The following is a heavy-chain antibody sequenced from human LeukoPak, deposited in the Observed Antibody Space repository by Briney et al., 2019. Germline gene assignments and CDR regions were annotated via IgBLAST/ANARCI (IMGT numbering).Heavy chain of an antibody. J-gene: IGHJ3*02. D-gene: IGHD5-12*01. CDR1: GFTFSTYG. Sequence: HPGGSLRLSCAASGFTFSTYGMHWVRQAPGKGLEWVANIKQDGSEKYYVDSVKGRFTISRDNAKNSLYLQMNSLRAEDTAVYYCARTGYSGYEPDAFDIWGQGTMVTVSS. V-gene: IGHV3-7*01. CDR3: ARTGYSGYEPDAFDI. CDR2: IKQDGSEK.